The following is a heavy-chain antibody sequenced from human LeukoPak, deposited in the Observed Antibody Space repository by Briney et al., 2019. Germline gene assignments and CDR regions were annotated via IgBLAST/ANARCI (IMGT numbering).Heavy chain of an antibody. Sequence: PSETLSLTCAVSGGSISSSNWWSWVRQPPGKGLGWTGEIYHSGSTNYNPSLKSRVTISVDKSKNQFSLKLSSVTAADTAVYYCARDGRSRSSTSCYDCWFDPWGQGTLVTVSS. CDR1: GGSISSSNW. V-gene: IGHV4-4*02. CDR2: IYHSGST. J-gene: IGHJ5*02. CDR3: ARDGRSRSSTSCYDCWFDP. D-gene: IGHD2-2*01.